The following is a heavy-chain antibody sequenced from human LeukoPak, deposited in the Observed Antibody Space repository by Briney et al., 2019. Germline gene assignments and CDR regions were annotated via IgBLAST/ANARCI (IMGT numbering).Heavy chain of an antibody. D-gene: IGHD1-26*01. CDR3: ARAGGSPGWFDP. CDR2: IYYSGST. CDR1: GGSISSYY. Sequence: PSETLSLTCTVSGGSISSYYWSWIRQPPGKGLEWIGYIYYSGSTNYNPSLKSRVTISVDTSKNQFSLKLSSVTAADTAVYYCARAGGSPGWFDPWGQGTLVTVSS. V-gene: IGHV4-59*01. J-gene: IGHJ5*02.